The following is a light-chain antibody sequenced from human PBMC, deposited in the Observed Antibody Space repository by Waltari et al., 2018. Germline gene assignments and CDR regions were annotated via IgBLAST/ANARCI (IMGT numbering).Light chain of an antibody. CDR1: QSLLEGNVYHF. J-gene: IGKJ2*01. V-gene: IGKV2-28*01. CDR2: LGS. CDR3: MQTLLVPYT. Sequence: DVVMTQSPLSLPVTPGEPASISCRSSQSLLEGNVYHFLGWYVQKPGQSPQLWLYLGSSRAYGVPDRFSGSGSGTDFTLKISRVDAEDVGLYYCMQTLLVPYTFGQGTKLEIK.